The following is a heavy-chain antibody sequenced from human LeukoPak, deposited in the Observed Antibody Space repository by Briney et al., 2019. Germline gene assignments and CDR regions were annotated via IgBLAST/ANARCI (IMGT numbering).Heavy chain of an antibody. V-gene: IGHV3-30*18. D-gene: IGHD2-21*01. CDR2: ISYDGSNK. CDR3: AKGGGYSYYFDY. J-gene: IGHJ4*02. Sequence: GGSLRLSCAASGFTFSSYGMHWVRQAPGKGLEWVAVISYDGSNKYYADSVKGRFTISRDNSKNTLYLQMNSLRAEDTAVYYCAKGGGYSYYFDYWGQGTLVTVSS. CDR1: GFTFSSYG.